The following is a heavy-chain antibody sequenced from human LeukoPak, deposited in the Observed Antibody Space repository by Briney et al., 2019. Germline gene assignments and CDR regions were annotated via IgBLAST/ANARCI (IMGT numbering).Heavy chain of an antibody. CDR3: ARVGADGEQWLEYYFDY. D-gene: IGHD6-19*01. CDR2: INPNSGGT. CDR1: GYTLTELS. J-gene: IGHJ4*02. Sequence: ASVKVSCKVSGYTLTELSMHWVRQAPGQGLEWMGWINPNSGGTNYAQKFQGWVTMTRDTSISTAYMELSRLRSDDTAVYYCARVGADGEQWLEYYFDYWGQGTLVTVSS. V-gene: IGHV1-2*04.